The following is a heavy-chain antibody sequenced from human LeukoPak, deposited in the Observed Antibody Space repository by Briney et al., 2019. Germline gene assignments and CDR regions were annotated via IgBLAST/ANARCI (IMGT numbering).Heavy chain of an antibody. V-gene: IGHV1-46*01. D-gene: IGHD6-13*01. CDR1: GYTFTSYY. J-gene: IGHJ5*02. CDR3: ARGGTAAASNWFDP. Sequence: GGSLRLSCAASGYTFTSYYMHWVRQAPGQGLEWMGIINPSGGSTSYAQKFQGRVTMTRDTSTSTVYMELSSLRSEDTAVYYCARGGTAAASNWFDPWGQGTLVTVSS. CDR2: INPSGGST.